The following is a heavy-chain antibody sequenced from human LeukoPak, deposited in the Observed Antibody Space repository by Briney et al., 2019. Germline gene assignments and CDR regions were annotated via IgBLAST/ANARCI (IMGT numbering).Heavy chain of an antibody. V-gene: IGHV1-46*01. Sequence: ASVKVSCKASGYTFTSYYMHWVRQAPGQGLEWMGIINPSGGSTSYAQKFQGRVTMTTDTSTSTAYMELRSLRSDDTAVYYCARAAWNRPDYFDYWGQGTLVTVSS. J-gene: IGHJ4*02. D-gene: IGHD1-1*01. CDR2: INPSGGST. CDR3: ARAAWNRPDYFDY. CDR1: GYTFTSYY.